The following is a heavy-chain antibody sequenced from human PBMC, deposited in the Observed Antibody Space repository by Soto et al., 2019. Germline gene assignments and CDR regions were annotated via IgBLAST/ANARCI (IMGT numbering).Heavy chain of an antibody. V-gene: IGHV1-8*01. CDR2: MNPNSGNT. J-gene: IGHJ3*02. D-gene: IGHD2-15*01. Sequence: GASVKVSCKASGYTFTSYDINWVRQATGQGLEWMGWMNPNSGNTGYAQKFQGRVTMTRNTSISTAYMELNSLRAEDSAVYYCVREPRYCSGGSCSIMGDAFDIWGQGTMVTVSS. CDR1: GYTFTSYD. CDR3: VREPRYCSGGSCSIMGDAFDI.